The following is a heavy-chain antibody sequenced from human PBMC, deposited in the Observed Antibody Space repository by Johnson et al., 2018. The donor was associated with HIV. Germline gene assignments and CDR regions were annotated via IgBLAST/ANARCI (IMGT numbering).Heavy chain of an antibody. D-gene: IGHD7-27*01. Sequence: QVQLVESGGGVVQPGGSLRLSCAASGFTFSDYYMSWIRQAPGKGLEWVSYIGGSDTTIYYADSVKGRFTISRDNSKNTLYLQMNSLRAEDTAVYYCARVGLTGAQTGDAFDIWGQGTMVTVSS. CDR1: GFTFSDYY. CDR2: IGGSDTTI. V-gene: IGHV3-11*01. CDR3: ARVGLTGAQTGDAFDI. J-gene: IGHJ3*02.